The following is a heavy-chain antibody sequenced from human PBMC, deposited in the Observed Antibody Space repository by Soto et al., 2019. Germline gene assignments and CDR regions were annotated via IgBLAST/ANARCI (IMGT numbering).Heavy chain of an antibody. J-gene: IGHJ4*02. Sequence: GGSLRLSCATSGFTFSNYRMHWVRQVPGRGLVWVSRIDTDGSTTSYADFAKGRFTISRDNAKSTLSLQMNSLRAEDTAIYYCACSRRPARLGPKGAIDYWGQGTLVTVSS. CDR2: IDTDGSTT. CDR1: GFTFSNYR. CDR3: ACSRRPARLGPKGAIDY. V-gene: IGHV3-74*01. D-gene: IGHD2-15*01.